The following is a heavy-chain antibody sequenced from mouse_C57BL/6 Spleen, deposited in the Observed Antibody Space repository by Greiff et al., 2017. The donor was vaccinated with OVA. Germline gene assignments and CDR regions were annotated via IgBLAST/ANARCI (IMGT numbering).Heavy chain of an antibody. CDR1: GYTFTSYW. D-gene: IGHD1-1*01. V-gene: IGHV1-5*01. J-gene: IGHJ1*03. CDR3: TRSDYGSSYGYFDV. Sequence: DVKLQESGTVLARPGASVKMSCKTSGYTFTSYWMHWVKQRPGQGLEWIGAIYPGNSDTSYNQKFKGKAKLTAVTSASTAYMELSSLTNEDSAVYYCTRSDYGSSYGYFDVWGTGTTVTVSS. CDR2: IYPGNSDT.